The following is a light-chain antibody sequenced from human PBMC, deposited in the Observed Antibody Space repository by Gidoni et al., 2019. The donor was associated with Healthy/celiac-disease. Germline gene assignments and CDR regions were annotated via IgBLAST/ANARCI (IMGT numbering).Light chain of an antibody. Sequence: EIVLTQSPGTLSLSPGERATLSCRASKSVSSSYLAWYQQKPGQAPRLLIYGASSRATGIPDRFSGSGSGTDFTLTISRLEPEDFEVYYCQQYGSSPTFGQGTKVEIK. CDR1: KSVSSSY. J-gene: IGKJ1*01. CDR2: GAS. CDR3: QQYGSSPT. V-gene: IGKV3-20*01.